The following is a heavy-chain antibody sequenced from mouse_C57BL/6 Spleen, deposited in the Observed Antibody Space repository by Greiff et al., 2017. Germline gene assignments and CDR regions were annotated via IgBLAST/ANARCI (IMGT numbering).Heavy chain of an antibody. V-gene: IGHV1-50*01. CDR1: GYTFTSYW. D-gene: IGHD2-4*01. Sequence: QVQLKQPGAELVKPGASVKLSCKASGYTFTSYWMQWVKQRPGQGLEWIGEIDPSDSYTNYNQKFKGKATLTVDTSSSTAYMQLSSLTSEDSAVYYCARRVYDYGGTMDYWGQGTSVTVSS. CDR2: IDPSDSYT. J-gene: IGHJ4*01. CDR3: ARRVYDYGGTMDY.